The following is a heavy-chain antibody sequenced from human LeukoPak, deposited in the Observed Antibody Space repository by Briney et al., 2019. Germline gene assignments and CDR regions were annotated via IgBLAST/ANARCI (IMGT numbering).Heavy chain of an antibody. J-gene: IGHJ4*02. V-gene: IGHV4-38-2*02. Sequence: PSETLSLTCTVSGYSISSGYYWGWIRQPPGQGLEWIGSIYYSGSTHYNPSLKSRVTISVDTSKNQFSLKLSSVTAADTAVYYCARDLAVLGYFHFDYWGQGTLVTVSS. CDR1: GYSISSGYY. D-gene: IGHD3-22*01. CDR2: IYYSGST. CDR3: ARDLAVLGYFHFDY.